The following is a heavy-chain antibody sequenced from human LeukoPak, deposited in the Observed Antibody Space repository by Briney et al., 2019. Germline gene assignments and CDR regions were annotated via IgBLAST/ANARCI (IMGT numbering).Heavy chain of an antibody. CDR1: GGSIGSYY. CDR2: THTSGST. CDR3: ARAGGWAREDYKADAFHI. Sequence: SETLSLTCTVSGGSIGSYYWSWIRLPAGKGLEWIGRTHTSGSTNYNPSLKSRVTMSVDTSMNQFSLKLSSVTAADTAVYYCARAGGWAREDYKADAFHIWGQGTMVTVSS. J-gene: IGHJ3*02. V-gene: IGHV4-4*07. D-gene: IGHD6-19*01.